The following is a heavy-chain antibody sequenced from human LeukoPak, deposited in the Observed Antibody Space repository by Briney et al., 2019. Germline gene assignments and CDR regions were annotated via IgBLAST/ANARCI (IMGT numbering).Heavy chain of an antibody. D-gene: IGHD1-14*01. Sequence: SGTLSLTCIVSGGSISSHSWSWVRQPPGKGLEWISCIYYSGSANYNPSFQSRVTISVDTSKSQFSLKLRSVTAADTAVYYCAREETGSSGDYHYYMDVWGKGTTVTVSS. CDR1: GGSISSHS. CDR2: IYYSGSA. V-gene: IGHV4-59*11. CDR3: AREETGSSGDYHYYMDV. J-gene: IGHJ6*03.